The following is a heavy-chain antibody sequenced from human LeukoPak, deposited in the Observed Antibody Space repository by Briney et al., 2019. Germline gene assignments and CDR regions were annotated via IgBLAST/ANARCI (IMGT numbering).Heavy chain of an antibody. CDR2: IRYDGSNK. J-gene: IGHJ4*02. Sequence: PGGSLRLSCAASGLTFSSYGMHWLRQAPGKGLEWVAFIRYDGSNKYYADSVKGRFTISRDNSKNTLYLQMNSLRAEDTAVYYCAKDILLWFGEYAPNFDYWGQGTLVTFSS. V-gene: IGHV3-30*02. CDR3: AKDILLWFGEYAPNFDY. D-gene: IGHD3-10*01. CDR1: GLTFSSYG.